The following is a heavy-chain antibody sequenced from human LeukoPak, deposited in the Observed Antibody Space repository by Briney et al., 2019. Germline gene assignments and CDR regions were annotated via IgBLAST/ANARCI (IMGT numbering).Heavy chain of an antibody. Sequence: SETLSLTCAVYGGSFSGYYWSWIRQPPGKGLEWIGEINHSGSTNYNPSLKSRVTISVDTSKNQFSLKLSSVTAADTAVYYCARGGGAVVVVPAAIVAFDYWGQGTLVTVSS. V-gene: IGHV4-34*01. J-gene: IGHJ4*02. CDR3: ARGGGAVVVVPAAIVAFDY. CDR1: GGSFSGYY. D-gene: IGHD2-2*01. CDR2: INHSGST.